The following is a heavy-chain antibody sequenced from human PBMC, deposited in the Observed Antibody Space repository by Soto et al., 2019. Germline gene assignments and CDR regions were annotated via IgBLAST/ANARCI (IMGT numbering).Heavy chain of an antibody. CDR3: ARPSVQQLIRDYYYGMDV. CDR2: IIPIFGTA. CDR1: GGTFSSYA. Sequence: QVQLVQSGAEVKKPGSSVKVSCKASGGTFSSYAISWVRQAPGQGLEWMGGIIPIFGTANYAQKFQGRVTITADESTNTAYMELSSLRSEDTAVYYCARPSVQQLIRDYYYGMDVWGQGTTVTVSS. V-gene: IGHV1-69*01. D-gene: IGHD6-13*01. J-gene: IGHJ6*02.